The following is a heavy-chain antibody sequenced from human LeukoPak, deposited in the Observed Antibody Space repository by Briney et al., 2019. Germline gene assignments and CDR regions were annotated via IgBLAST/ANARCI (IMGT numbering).Heavy chain of an antibody. Sequence: SETLSLTCTVSGGSISSYYWSWIRQPAGKGLEWIGRIYTSGSTNYNPSLKSRVTMSVDTSKNQFSLKLSSVTAADTAVYYCARGPNSFNYYDSSAPFDYGGQEPLAPVSS. CDR3: ARGPNSFNYYDSSAPFDY. CDR2: IYTSGST. CDR1: GGSISSYY. D-gene: IGHD3-22*01. V-gene: IGHV4-4*07. J-gene: IGHJ4*02.